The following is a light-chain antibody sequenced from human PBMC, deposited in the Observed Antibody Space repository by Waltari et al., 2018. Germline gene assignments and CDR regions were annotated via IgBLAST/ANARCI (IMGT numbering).Light chain of an antibody. Sequence: DIQMTQSPSSLSASVGDRVTITCRASQSISSYLNWYQQKPGKAPKLLFYAASSMQSGVPSRFSGSGSGKDFTLTISSLQPEDFATYYCQQSYNTPQTFGQGTKVEIK. CDR3: QQSYNTPQT. CDR1: QSISSY. V-gene: IGKV1-39*01. J-gene: IGKJ2*01. CDR2: AAS.